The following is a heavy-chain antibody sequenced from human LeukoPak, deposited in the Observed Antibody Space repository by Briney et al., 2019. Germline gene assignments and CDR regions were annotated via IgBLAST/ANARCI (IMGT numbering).Heavy chain of an antibody. J-gene: IGHJ4*02. CDR1: GGSISSYY. V-gene: IGHV4-59*08. CDR2: IYYSGST. D-gene: IGHD4-17*01. Sequence: SETLSLTCTVSGGSISSYYWSWIRQPPGKGLDWIGYIYYSGSTNYNPSLKSRVTISVDTSKNQFSLKLSSVTAADTAVYYCARTDYGEGPYYFDYWGQGTLVTVSS. CDR3: ARTDYGEGPYYFDY.